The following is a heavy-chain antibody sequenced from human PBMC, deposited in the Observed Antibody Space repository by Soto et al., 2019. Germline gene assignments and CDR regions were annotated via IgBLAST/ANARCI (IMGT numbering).Heavy chain of an antibody. CDR1: GFTFSNAW. Sequence: GGSLRLSCAASGFTFSNAWMNWVRQAPGKGLEWVGRIKSKTDGGTKDYAATVKGRFTISRENSKNTLYLQMNSLKTEGTAVYYGTTDAWVVVENYFDYWGQGTLVTVSS. CDR3: TTDAWVVVENYFDY. J-gene: IGHJ4*02. CDR2: IKSKTDGGTK. D-gene: IGHD3-22*01. V-gene: IGHV3-15*07.